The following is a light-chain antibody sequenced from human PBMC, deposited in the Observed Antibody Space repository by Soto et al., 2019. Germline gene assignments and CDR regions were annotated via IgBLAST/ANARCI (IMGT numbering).Light chain of an antibody. CDR1: QSISYW. Sequence: DIQMTQDPSTLSASVGDRVTITCRASQSISYWLAWYQQKPGKAPNLLIYDASNLESGVPSRFSGSGFGTEFTLTISSLQPDDFATYYCQQYNSYSWTFGQGTKVDLK. J-gene: IGKJ1*01. V-gene: IGKV1-5*01. CDR3: QQYNSYSWT. CDR2: DAS.